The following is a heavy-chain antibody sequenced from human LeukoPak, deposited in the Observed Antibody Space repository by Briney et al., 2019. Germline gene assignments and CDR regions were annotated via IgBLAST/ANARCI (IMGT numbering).Heavy chain of an antibody. CDR2: IIPIFGTA. J-gene: IGHJ4*02. CDR1: GYTFTSYD. CDR3: ARGGGYSGYDQLDY. Sequence: SVKVSCKASGYTFTSYDINWVRQATGQGLEWMGGIIPIFGTANYAQKFQGRVTITADESTSTAYMELSSLRSEDTAVYYCARGGGYSGYDQLDYWGREPWSPSPQ. D-gene: IGHD5-12*01. V-gene: IGHV1-69*13.